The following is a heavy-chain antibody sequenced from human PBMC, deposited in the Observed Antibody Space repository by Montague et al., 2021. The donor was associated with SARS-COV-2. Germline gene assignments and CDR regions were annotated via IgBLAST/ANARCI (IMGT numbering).Heavy chain of an antibody. CDR2: VGYSGTT. CDR3: GSDTTAYFRFDY. V-gene: IGHV4-39*07. CDR1: RDSISSHNYF. D-gene: IGHD3-9*01. Sequence: SETLSLTCTVSRDSISSHNYFWAWIRQPPGKGLEWIGSVGYSGTTHYNPSLRSRVTISLDTSKNQVSLRLTSVTAADTAFYYCGSDTTAYFRFDYWGRGTLISVSS. J-gene: IGHJ4*02.